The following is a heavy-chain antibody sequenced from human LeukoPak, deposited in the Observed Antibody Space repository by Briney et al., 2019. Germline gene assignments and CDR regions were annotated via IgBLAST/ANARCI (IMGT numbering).Heavy chain of an antibody. J-gene: IGHJ6*03. CDR1: GFTFSSYA. V-gene: IGHV3-23*01. D-gene: IGHD3-16*01. CDR3: AKLGGQEVYNYYAGV. Sequence: QAGGSLRLSCEASGFTFSSYAMSWVRQAPGKGLEWVSGIIDSGDITYYANSVKGRFTISRDNSKNTLYLQMNSLRAEDTAVYCAKLGGQEVYNYYAGVWGKGTTVAVSS. CDR2: IIDSGDIT.